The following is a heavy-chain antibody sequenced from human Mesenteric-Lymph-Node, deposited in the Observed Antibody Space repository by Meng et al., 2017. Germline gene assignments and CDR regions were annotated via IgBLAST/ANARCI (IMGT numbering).Heavy chain of an antibody. CDR3: ARTLVGGDSTFEI. V-gene: IGHV4-34*01. D-gene: IGHD4/OR15-4a*01. J-gene: IGHJ3*02. Sequence: SETLSLTCAVYGGSFSGYYWSWIRQPPGKGLEWIGEINHSGSTNYNPSLKSRVTISVDTSKNQFSLKLSSVTAADTAVYYCARTLVGGDSTFEIWGQGTMVTVSS. CDR1: GGSFSGYY. CDR2: INHSGST.